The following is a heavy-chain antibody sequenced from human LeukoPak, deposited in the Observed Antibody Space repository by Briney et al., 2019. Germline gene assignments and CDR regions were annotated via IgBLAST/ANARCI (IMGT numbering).Heavy chain of an antibody. V-gene: IGHV4-61*01. CDR2: IYYSGST. J-gene: IGHJ3*02. CDR3: ARAPRAAAGILGAFDI. CDR1: GGSVSGGSYY. Sequence: SETLSLTCTVSGGSVSGGSYYWSWIRQPPGKGLEWIGYIYYSGSTNYNPSLKSRVTISVDTSKNQFSLKLSSVTAADTAVYYCARAPRAAAGILGAFDIWGQGTMVTVSS. D-gene: IGHD6-13*01.